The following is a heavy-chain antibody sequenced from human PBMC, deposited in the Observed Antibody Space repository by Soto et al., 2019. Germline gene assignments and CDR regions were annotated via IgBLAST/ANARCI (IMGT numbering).Heavy chain of an antibody. CDR1: GEAISSSSYY. V-gene: IGHV4-39*01. D-gene: IGHD2-21*02. CDR3: ARQRTTVVTQAYFDH. Sequence: ASETLSLTCIVSGEAISSSSYYWGWIRQPPGKGLEWIGRIYYSGRTYYNPSFKSRFTISIDTSKNQFSLKLSSVTATDTAVYYCARQRTTVVTQAYFDHWGQGALVTVSS. CDR2: IYYSGRT. J-gene: IGHJ4*02.